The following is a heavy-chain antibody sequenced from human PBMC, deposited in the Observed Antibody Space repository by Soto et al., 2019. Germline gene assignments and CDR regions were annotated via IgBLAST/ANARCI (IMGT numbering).Heavy chain of an antibody. Sequence: GGSLRLSCAASGFTFSNSDMSWVRQAPGKGLEWVSYISRSGDSTYYADSVKGRFTISRDNAKNSLYLQMNSLRDEDTAVYYCTRRSLAAFDYWGQGTLVTVSS. D-gene: IGHD2-15*01. V-gene: IGHV3-48*02. CDR3: TRRSLAAFDY. CDR1: GFTFSNSD. CDR2: ISRSGDST. J-gene: IGHJ4*02.